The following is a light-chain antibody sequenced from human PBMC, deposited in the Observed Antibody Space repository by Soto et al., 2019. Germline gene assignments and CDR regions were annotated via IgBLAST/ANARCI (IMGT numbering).Light chain of an antibody. Sequence: EIVLTQSPGTLSLSPGERATLSCRASQSVSSSHLGWYQQKPGQAPRLLIYGTSSRATGIPDRFSGSGSGADFTLTISRLEPEDFAVYYCQQYGDSPQTFCQGTKLEIK. CDR2: GTS. CDR3: QQYGDSPQT. V-gene: IGKV3-20*01. CDR1: QSVSSSH. J-gene: IGKJ2*01.